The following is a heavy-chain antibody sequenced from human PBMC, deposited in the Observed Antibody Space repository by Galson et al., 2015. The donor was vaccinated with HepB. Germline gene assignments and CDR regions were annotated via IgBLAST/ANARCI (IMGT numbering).Heavy chain of an antibody. J-gene: IGHJ5*02. Sequence: SLRLSCAASGFTFSSYGMSWVRQAPGKGLEWVSTISGTGYNTYYADSVKGRFTISRDNSKNTLYLQMNSLRAEDTAVYYCANPYCGITSCYGSGFDPWGQGTLVTVSS. CDR3: ANPYCGITSCYGSGFDP. V-gene: IGHV3-23*01. CDR2: ISGTGYNT. CDR1: GFTFSSYG. D-gene: IGHD2-2*01.